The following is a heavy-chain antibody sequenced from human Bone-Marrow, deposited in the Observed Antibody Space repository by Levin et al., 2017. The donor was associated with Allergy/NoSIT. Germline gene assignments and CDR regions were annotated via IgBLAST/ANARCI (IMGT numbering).Heavy chain of an antibody. D-gene: IGHD6-13*01. V-gene: IGHV4-39*01. CDR3: ARPLYSSTFDP. CDR1: GGSISSSTYY. Sequence: SETLSLTCTVSGGSISSSTYYWAWIRQPPGKGLEWIGSIYYLGNTFYNPSLQSRVTISVDSSNNQFSLNLRSVTAADTAVYSCARPLYSSTFDPWGLGTLVTVSS. CDR2: IYYLGNT. J-gene: IGHJ5*02.